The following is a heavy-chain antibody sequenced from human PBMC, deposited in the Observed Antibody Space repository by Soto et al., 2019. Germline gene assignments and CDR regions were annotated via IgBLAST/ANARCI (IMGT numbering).Heavy chain of an antibody. J-gene: IGHJ4*02. CDR1: GDSISSGTYY. CDR2: LYYSGGT. Sequence: QLQLQESGPGLVKPSETLSLTCTVSGDSISSGTYYWGWIRQPPGKGLEWIGSLYYSGGTHYNPSLKSRGPISGDTSKHQLSLKLSSVTAADTAVYYCARHGQWLAKGVYWGQGTLVTVSS. V-gene: IGHV4-39*01. D-gene: IGHD6-19*01. CDR3: ARHGQWLAKGVY.